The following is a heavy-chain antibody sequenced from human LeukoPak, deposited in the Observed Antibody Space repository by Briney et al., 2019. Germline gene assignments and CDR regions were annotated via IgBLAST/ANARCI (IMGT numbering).Heavy chain of an antibody. CDR3: ARIGYCSGGNCVNWFDP. Sequence: SETLSLTCTVSGDSISSSDYYWGWIRQPPGKGLEWIGIINNSGTTHYNSSLKSRVTISVDASKNQFSLKLSSVTAADTAVFYCARIGYCSGGNCVNWFDPWGQGTLVTVSS. J-gene: IGHJ5*02. D-gene: IGHD2-15*01. CDR2: INNSGTT. CDR1: GDSISSSDYY. V-gene: IGHV4-39*01.